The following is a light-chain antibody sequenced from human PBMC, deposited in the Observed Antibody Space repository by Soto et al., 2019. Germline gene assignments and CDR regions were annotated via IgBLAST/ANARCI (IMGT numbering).Light chain of an antibody. CDR2: SNN. V-gene: IGLV1-44*01. Sequence: QSVLTQPPSASGTPGQRVTISCSGSSSNIGSNTVNWYQQLPGTAPKLLIYSNNQRPSGVPDRFSGSKSGTSASLAISGLQSEDEADYYCAAWDESLNGCVFGTGTKVTVL. J-gene: IGLJ1*01. CDR1: SSNIGSNT. CDR3: AAWDESLNGCV.